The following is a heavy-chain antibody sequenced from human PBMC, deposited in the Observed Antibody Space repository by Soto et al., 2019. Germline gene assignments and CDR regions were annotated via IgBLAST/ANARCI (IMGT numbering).Heavy chain of an antibody. D-gene: IGHD2-21*01. Sequence: HLAQSGPEVKRPGASVKISCKASGFIFTDWFMHWVRQAPGQGLEWMGIINTSGGNSIYSQKFQDRVTMTRDTSTSTLYVELSSLTSADTAVYYCAEAGAIPGEVDAWGQGTLVTVSS. V-gene: IGHV1-46*01. CDR3: AEAGAIPGEVDA. J-gene: IGHJ1*01. CDR2: INTSGGNS. CDR1: GFIFTDWF.